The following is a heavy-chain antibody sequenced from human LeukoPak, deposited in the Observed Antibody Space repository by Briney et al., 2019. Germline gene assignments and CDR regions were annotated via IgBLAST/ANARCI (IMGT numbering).Heavy chain of an antibody. J-gene: IGHJ4*02. CDR2: IYYSGST. CDR3: ASLRSFDSETYYYDSSGPDY. V-gene: IGHV4-31*03. Sequence: SSQTLSLTCTVSGGSISSGGYYWSWIRQHPGKGLEWIGYIYYSGSTYYNPSLKSRVTISVDTSKNQFSLKLSSVTAADTAVYYCASLRSFDSETYYYDSSGPDYWGQGTLVTVSS. CDR1: GGSISSGGYY. D-gene: IGHD3-22*01.